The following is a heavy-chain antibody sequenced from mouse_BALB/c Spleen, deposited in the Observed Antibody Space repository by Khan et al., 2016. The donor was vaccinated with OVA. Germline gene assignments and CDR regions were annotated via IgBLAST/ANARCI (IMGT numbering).Heavy chain of an antibody. CDR2: IWGDGST. Sequence: QVQLQQSGPGPVAPSQSLSITCTVSGFSLTGYGVNWVRQPPGKGLEWLGMIWGDGSTDYNSALKSRLSISKDNSKSQVFLKMNSLQTDDTARYYCARAYYANYREAMDYWGQGTSVTVSS. V-gene: IGHV2-6-7*01. J-gene: IGHJ4*01. CDR1: GFSLTGYG. CDR3: ARAYYANYREAMDY. D-gene: IGHD2-10*01.